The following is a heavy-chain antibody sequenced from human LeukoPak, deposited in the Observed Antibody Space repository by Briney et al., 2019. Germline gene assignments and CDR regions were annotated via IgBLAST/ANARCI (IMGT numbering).Heavy chain of an antibody. Sequence: QPGGSLRLSCAASGFTFSLYWMAWVRQAPGKGLEWVANIKEDGSEKYYVDSVKGRFTISRDNAKNSMYLEMNSLRAEDTAVYYCARGHNSTLPDWGQGSLVTVSS. CDR2: IKEDGSEK. CDR1: GFTFSLYW. J-gene: IGHJ4*02. CDR3: ARGHNSTLPD. V-gene: IGHV3-7*04. D-gene: IGHD1-20*01.